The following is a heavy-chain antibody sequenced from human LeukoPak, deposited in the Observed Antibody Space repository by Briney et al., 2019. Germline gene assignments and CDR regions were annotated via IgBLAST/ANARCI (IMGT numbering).Heavy chain of an antibody. D-gene: IGHD2-21*02. CDR2: ISYDGSDK. J-gene: IGHJ4*02. Sequence: TGGSLRLSCAASGFTFSSYGMHWVRQAPGKGLEWVAVISYDGSDKYYADSVKGRFTISRDNSKNTLYLQMNSLRADDTAVYYCAKDISGGDCPDYWGQGTLVTVSS. CDR3: AKDISGGDCPDY. CDR1: GFTFSSYG. V-gene: IGHV3-30*18.